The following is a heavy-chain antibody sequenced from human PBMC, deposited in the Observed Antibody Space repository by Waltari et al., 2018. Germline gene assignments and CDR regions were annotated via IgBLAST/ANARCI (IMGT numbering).Heavy chain of an antibody. CDR3: ARGSRTGIAAAGLFDY. CDR2: INHSGST. V-gene: IGHV4-34*01. Sequence: QVQLQESGSGLVKPSETLSLTCAVYGGSFSGYYWSWIRQPPGKGLEWIGEINHSGSTNYNPSLKSRVTISVDTSKNQFSLKLSSVTAADTAVYYCARGSRTGIAAAGLFDYWGQGTLVTVSS. CDR1: GGSFSGYY. J-gene: IGHJ4*02. D-gene: IGHD6-13*01.